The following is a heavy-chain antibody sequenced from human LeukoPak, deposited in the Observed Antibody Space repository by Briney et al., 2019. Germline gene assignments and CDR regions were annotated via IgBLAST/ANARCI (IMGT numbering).Heavy chain of an antibody. CDR1: GGSISTSSYY. J-gene: IGHJ4*02. Sequence: SETLSLTCTVSGGSISTSSYYWAWIRQPPGKGLEWIGSIYYSGGASYNPSLKSRVTISVDTSKNQFSLKLSSVTAADTAVYYCARQNGVYSSSWYSGPFDYWGQGTLVTVSS. CDR2: IYYSGGA. D-gene: IGHD6-13*01. V-gene: IGHV4-39*01. CDR3: ARQNGVYSSSWYSGPFDY.